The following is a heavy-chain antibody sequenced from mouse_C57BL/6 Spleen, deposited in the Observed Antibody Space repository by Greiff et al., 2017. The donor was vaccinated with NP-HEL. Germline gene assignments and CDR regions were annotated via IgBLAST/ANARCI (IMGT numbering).Heavy chain of an antibody. J-gene: IGHJ1*03. Sequence: VQLHQSGAELVKPGASVKMSCKASGYTFTSYWITWVKQRPGQGLEWIGDIYPGSGSTNYNEKFKSKATLTVDTSSSTAYMQLSSLTSEDSAVYYCAFYYDYDWYFDVWGTGTTVTVSS. CDR2: IYPGSGST. V-gene: IGHV1-55*01. CDR1: GYTFTSYW. CDR3: AFYYDYDWYFDV. D-gene: IGHD2-4*01.